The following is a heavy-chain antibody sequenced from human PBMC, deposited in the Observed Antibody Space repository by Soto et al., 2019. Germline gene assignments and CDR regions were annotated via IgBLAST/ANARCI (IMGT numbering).Heavy chain of an antibody. D-gene: IGHD1-20*01. J-gene: IGHJ3*02. CDR3: AAYNTSRHAAFDI. CDR1: GFSFKTYW. V-gene: IGHV3-7*01. Sequence: GGSLRLSCEVSGFSFKTYWMSWVRQAPGKGLEWLANMDEDANTKYYVDSVKGRFTILGDSAGNSLFLKMASLRAEDTAVYFCAAYNTSRHAAFDIWGRGTLVTVSS. CDR2: MDEDANTK.